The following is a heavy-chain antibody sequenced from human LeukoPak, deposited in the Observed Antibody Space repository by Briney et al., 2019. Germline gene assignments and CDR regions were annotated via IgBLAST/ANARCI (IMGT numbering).Heavy chain of an antibody. Sequence: SETLSLTCAVYGGSFSGYYWSWIRQPPGEGLEWIGENNHRGSTNYNPSLKSRVTISVDTSKNQFSLKLSSVTAADTAVYYCARGDHMTGYTYWGQGTLVTVSS. V-gene: IGHV4-34*01. CDR3: ARGDHMTGYTY. CDR1: GGSFSGYY. D-gene: IGHD3-9*01. CDR2: NNHRGST. J-gene: IGHJ4*02.